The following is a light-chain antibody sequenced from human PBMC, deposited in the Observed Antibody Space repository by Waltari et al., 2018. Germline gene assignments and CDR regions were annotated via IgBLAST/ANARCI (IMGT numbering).Light chain of an antibody. CDR2: DVS. J-gene: IGLJ2*01. CDR1: SSDVGCYNY. Sequence: QSALTQPRSVSGSPGQSVTISCTGTSSDVGCYNYVSWYQQHQGKAPKRMIYDVSKRPSGVPDRFSGSKSGNTASLTISGLQAEDEADYYCCSYAGSYVFGGGTKLTVL. V-gene: IGLV2-11*01. CDR3: CSYAGSYV.